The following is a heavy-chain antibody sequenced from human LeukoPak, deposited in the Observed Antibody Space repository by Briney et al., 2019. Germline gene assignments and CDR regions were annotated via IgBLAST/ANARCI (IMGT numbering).Heavy chain of an antibody. CDR3: AKVGGYSYGSINDY. CDR2: ISGSGGST. J-gene: IGHJ4*02. Sequence: PGGSLRLSCGASGSTFTSYWMTWVGQAPGKGLEWVSAISGSGGSTYYADSVKGRFTISRDNSKNRLYLQMNSMGAEETAVYYCAKVGGYSYGSINDYWGPGTLVTVSS. CDR1: GSTFTSYW. D-gene: IGHD5-18*01. V-gene: IGHV3-23*01.